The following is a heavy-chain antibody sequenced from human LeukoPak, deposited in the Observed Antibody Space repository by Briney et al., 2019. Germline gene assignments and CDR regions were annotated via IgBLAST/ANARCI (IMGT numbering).Heavy chain of an antibody. Sequence: ASVKVSCKASGYTFTGYYLHWVRQAPGQGLEWMGWINPNSGGTNYAQKFQGRVTMTTDTSTSTAYMELRSLRSDDTAVYYCARDYGYSYGSHYYYYYMDVWGKGTTVTISS. V-gene: IGHV1-2*02. CDR1: GYTFTGYY. CDR3: ARDYGYSYGSHYYYYYMDV. CDR2: INPNSGGT. J-gene: IGHJ6*03. D-gene: IGHD5-18*01.